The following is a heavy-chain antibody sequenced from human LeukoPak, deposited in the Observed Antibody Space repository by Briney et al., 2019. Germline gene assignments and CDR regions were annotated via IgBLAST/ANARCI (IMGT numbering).Heavy chain of an antibody. Sequence: GGSLRLSCAASRATFSTYGMHWVRHAPGKGLEWVAFIRYDGSKKYHVDSVKGRFTISRDNSKNTLYLQMNSLRPEDTAVYYCAKATLDTAYCGGDCYPDVWGRGTTVTVSS. D-gene: IGHD2-21*02. J-gene: IGHJ6*04. V-gene: IGHV3-30*02. CDR1: RATFSTYG. CDR3: AKATLDTAYCGGDCYPDV. CDR2: IRYDGSKK.